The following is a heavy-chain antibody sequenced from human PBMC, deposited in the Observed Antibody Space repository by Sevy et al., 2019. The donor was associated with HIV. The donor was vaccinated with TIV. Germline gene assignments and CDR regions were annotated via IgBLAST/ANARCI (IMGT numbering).Heavy chain of an antibody. CDR3: ARAVSRRYYYDSSGYYYYYYYGMDV. Sequence: GGSLRLSCAASGFTFSSYWMHWVRQAPGKGLVWVSRINSDGSSTSYADSVKGRFTISRDNAKNTLYLQMNSLRAEDTAVYYWARAVSRRYYYDSSGYYYYYYYGMDVWGQGTTVTVSS. V-gene: IGHV3-74*01. J-gene: IGHJ6*02. CDR2: INSDGSST. CDR1: GFTFSSYW. D-gene: IGHD3-22*01.